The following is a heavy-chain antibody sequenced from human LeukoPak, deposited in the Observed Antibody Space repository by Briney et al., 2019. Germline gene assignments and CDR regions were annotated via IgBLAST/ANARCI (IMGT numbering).Heavy chain of an antibody. CDR1: GFDVGRNY. D-gene: IGHD6-13*01. CDR2: IYSGGAT. J-gene: IGHJ4*02. CDR3: ARVPGYS. Sequence: GGSLRLSCAASGFDVGRNYMTWVRQAPGKGLEWVSFIYSGGATYYADSVRGLFTISRDSSKNMLYLQMNSLRVEDTAVYYCARVPGYSWGQGTLVTVSS. V-gene: IGHV3-53*01.